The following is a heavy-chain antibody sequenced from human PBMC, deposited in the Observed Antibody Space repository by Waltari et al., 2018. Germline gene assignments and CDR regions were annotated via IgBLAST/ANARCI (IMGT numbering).Heavy chain of an antibody. CDR3: ATEGANSEFHY. CDR2: INPNSGAT. D-gene: IGHD3-16*01. V-gene: IGHV1-2*06. J-gene: IGHJ4*02. Sequence: QVQLVQSGADVKKSGGSVKVSCRTSGYAFRGYFIHWVRQAPGQGLEWVGRINPNSGATNYPQKFQDRVTISRDTSIRTVYMDLTRLTPDDTAIYYCATEGANSEFHYWGQGTLVNVSS. CDR1: GYAFRGYF.